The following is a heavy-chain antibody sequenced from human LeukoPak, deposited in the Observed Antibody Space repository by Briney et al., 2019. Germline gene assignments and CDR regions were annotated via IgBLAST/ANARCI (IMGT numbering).Heavy chain of an antibody. CDR3: GRVGITGTYNWFDP. D-gene: IGHD1-20*01. Sequence: SQTLSLTCAISGDSVSSNSAAWNWIRQSPSRGLEWLGRTYYRSKWYNDYAVSVKSRTTINPDTSKNQFSLQLNSVTPEDTAVYYCGRVGITGTYNWFDPWGQGTLVTVSS. CDR2: TYYRSKWYN. CDR1: GDSVSSNSAA. V-gene: IGHV6-1*01. J-gene: IGHJ5*02.